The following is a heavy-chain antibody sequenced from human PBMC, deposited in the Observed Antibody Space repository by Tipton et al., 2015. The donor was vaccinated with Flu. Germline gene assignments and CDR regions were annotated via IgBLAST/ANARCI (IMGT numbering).Heavy chain of an antibody. CDR1: GFTFSSYA. J-gene: IGHJ4*02. Sequence: RSLRLSCVASGFTFSSYAMHWVRQAPGKGLEWVAVISYNGGNEYYADSVKGRFTISRDTSTNTLYLQMNSLRAEDTAVYYCARGAREGSGELSSGKAFDYWGQGTLVTVAS. V-gene: IGHV3-30*01. CDR2: ISYNGGNE. D-gene: IGHD3-10*01. CDR3: ARGAREGSGELSSGKAFDY.